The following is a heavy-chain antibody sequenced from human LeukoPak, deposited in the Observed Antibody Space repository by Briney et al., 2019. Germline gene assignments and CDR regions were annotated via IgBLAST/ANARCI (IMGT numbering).Heavy chain of an antibody. CDR1: GGTFSSYA. CDR2: IIPIFGTA. D-gene: IGHD6-13*01. V-gene: IGHV1-69*13. Sequence: ASVKVSCKASGGTFSSYAISWVRQAPGQGLEWMGGIIPIFGTANYAQKFQGRVTITADESTSTAYMELSSLRSEDTAVYYCARGLSGQQLAQVDAFDIWGQGTMVTVSS. CDR3: ARGLSGQQLAQVDAFDI. J-gene: IGHJ3*02.